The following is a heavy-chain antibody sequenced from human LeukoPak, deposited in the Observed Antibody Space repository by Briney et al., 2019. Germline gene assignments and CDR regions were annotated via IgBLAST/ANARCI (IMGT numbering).Heavy chain of an antibody. CDR1: GFTFSSYA. CDR3: AREFRYCSSTSCSIFDY. V-gene: IGHV3-30-3*01. Sequence: GRSLRLSCAASGFTFSSYAMHWVRQAPGKGLEWVAVISYDGSNKYYADSVKGRFTISRDNSKNTLYLQMNSLRAEDTAVYYCAREFRYCSSTSCSIFDYWGQGALVTVSS. CDR2: ISYDGSNK. J-gene: IGHJ4*02. D-gene: IGHD2-2*01.